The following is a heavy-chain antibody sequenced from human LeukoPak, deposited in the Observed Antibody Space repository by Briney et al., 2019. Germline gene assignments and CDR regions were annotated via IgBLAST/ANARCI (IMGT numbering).Heavy chain of an antibody. CDR2: IYPDDSDI. D-gene: IGHD2-2*01. V-gene: IGHV5-51*01. Sequence: GESLKISCKGSGYSFTTFWIGWVRQMPGKGLEWMGIIYPDDSDIRYSPSFQGQVTISADKSISTAYLQWSSLKAPDTAMYYCARGYCSSVSCYRFDYWGQGTLVTVSS. J-gene: IGHJ4*02. CDR3: ARGYCSSVSCYRFDY. CDR1: GYSFTTFW.